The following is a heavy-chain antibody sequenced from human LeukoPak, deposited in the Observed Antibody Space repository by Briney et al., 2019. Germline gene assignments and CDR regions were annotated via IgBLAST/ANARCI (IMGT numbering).Heavy chain of an antibody. CDR2: IYYSGST. CDR3: ARATPGYNYDLWSGYYTYFDY. D-gene: IGHD3-3*01. CDR1: GGSISSYY. V-gene: IGHV4-59*07. Sequence: SDTLSLTCTVSGGSISSYYWSWIRQPPGKGLQWIGYIYYSGSTNYNPSLKSRVTISVDTSKNQFSLKLSSVTAADTAVYYCARATPGYNYDLWSGYYTYFDYWRQGTLVTVSS. J-gene: IGHJ4*02.